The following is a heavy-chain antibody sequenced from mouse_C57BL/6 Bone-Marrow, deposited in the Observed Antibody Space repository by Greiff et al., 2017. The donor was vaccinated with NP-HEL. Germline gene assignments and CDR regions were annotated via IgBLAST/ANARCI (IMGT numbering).Heavy chain of an antibody. Sequence: EVKLVESEGGLVQPGSSMKLSCTASGFTFSDYYMAWVRQVPEKGLEWVANINYDGSSTYYLDSLKSRFIISRDNAKNILYLQMSSLKSEDTATYYCARDLYYYGSSSYYAMDYWGQGTSVTVSS. CDR2: INYDGSST. V-gene: IGHV5-16*01. CDR3: ARDLYYYGSSSYYAMDY. CDR1: GFTFSDYY. J-gene: IGHJ4*01. D-gene: IGHD1-1*01.